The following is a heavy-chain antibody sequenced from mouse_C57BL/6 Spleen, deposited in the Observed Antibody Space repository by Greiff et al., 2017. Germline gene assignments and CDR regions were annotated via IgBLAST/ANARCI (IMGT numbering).Heavy chain of an antibody. CDR2: IYPGDGDT. D-gene: IGHD1-1*01. V-gene: IGHV1-82*01. CDR1: GYAFSSSW. CDR3: ARHYGSRGYFDV. J-gene: IGHJ1*03. Sequence: VQLQQSGPELVKPGASVKISCKASGYAFSSSWMNWVKQRPGKGLEWIGRIYPGDGDTNYNGKFKGKATLTADKSSSTAYMQLSSLTSEDSAVXFCARHYGSRGYFDVWGTGTTVTVSS.